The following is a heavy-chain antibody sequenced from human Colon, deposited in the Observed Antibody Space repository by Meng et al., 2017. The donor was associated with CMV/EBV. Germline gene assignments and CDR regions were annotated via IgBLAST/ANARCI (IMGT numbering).Heavy chain of an antibody. V-gene: IGHV1-2*02. CDR2: INPNSGAT. CDR1: GYTFTGYY. Sequence: ASVKVSCKASGYTFTGYYMHWVRRAPGQGLEWMGWINPNSGATISAQRFQGRVTMTRDTSISTGYMELNSLRSDDTAVYYCARADGSGSYFAAGLYWGQGTLVTVSS. D-gene: IGHD3-10*01. J-gene: IGHJ4*02. CDR3: ARADGSGSYFAAGLY.